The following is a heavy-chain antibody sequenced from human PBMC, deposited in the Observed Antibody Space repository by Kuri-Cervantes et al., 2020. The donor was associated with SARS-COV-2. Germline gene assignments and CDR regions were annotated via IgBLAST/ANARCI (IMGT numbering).Heavy chain of an antibody. V-gene: IGHV4-39*01. Sequence: GSLRLSCTVSGDSITSSSYYWGWIRQPPGKGLEWIGNIYNSGSTYYNPSLKSRVTISVDTSKKQFPLRLSSVTAADAAVYYCVTSLPRSGWDGEDAFDIWGQGTMVTVSS. CDR1: GDSITSSSYY. J-gene: IGHJ3*02. CDR3: VTSLPRSGWDGEDAFDI. D-gene: IGHD6-19*01. CDR2: IYNSGST.